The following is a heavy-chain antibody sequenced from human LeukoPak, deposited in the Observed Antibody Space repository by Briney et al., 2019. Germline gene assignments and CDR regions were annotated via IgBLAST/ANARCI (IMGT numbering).Heavy chain of an antibody. D-gene: IGHD3-10*01. CDR1: GFTFSSHA. Sequence: TGGSLRLSCAASGFTFSSHAMTWVRQAPGKGLEWVSSISVRDGSAYYADSVKGRFTISRDNSKNTLYLQMNSLRAEDTAVYYCAKAETSYYYGSGSYYPDYWGQGTLVTVSS. V-gene: IGHV3-23*01. J-gene: IGHJ4*02. CDR3: AKAETSYYYGSGSYYPDY. CDR2: ISVRDGSA.